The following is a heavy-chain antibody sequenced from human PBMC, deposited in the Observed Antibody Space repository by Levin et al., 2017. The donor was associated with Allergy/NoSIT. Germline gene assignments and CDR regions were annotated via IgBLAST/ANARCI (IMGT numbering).Heavy chain of an antibody. CDR3: ARSGTAMSDTYKWCDP. J-gene: IGHJ5*02. CDR2: ISGSSNYV. Sequence: SLRLSCAASGFLLPGYSMNWVRLAPGKGLEWVSSISGSSNYVYYADSVKGRFTISRDNAENSLFLQMNSLRAEDTALYFCARSGTAMSDTYKWCDPWGQGTLVTVSS. CDR1: GFLLPGYS. D-gene: IGHD5-18*01. V-gene: IGHV3-21*01.